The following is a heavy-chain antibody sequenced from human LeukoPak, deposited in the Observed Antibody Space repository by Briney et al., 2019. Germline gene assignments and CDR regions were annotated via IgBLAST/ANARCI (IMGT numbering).Heavy chain of an antibody. CDR3: AKVAGTTFGYFDF. CDR1: GFTFDDYA. V-gene: IGHV3-9*03. Sequence: GGSLRLSCAASGFTFDDYAMHWVRQVPGKGLEWVSGITWNSGNIDYSDPVKGRFTISRDNAKNSLYLQMNSLRAEDMAFYYCAKVAGTTFGYFDFWGQGTLVTVSS. CDR2: ITWNSGNI. D-gene: IGHD3-10*01. J-gene: IGHJ4*02.